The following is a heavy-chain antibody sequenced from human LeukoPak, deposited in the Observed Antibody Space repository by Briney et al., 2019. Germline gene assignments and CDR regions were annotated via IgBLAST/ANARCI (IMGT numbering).Heavy chain of an antibody. D-gene: IGHD3-22*01. CDR1: GFTFSSFW. J-gene: IGHJ4*02. CDR3: ARRYYYDISASYEYYFDY. CDR2: IKQDGSEK. V-gene: IGHV3-7*01. Sequence: GGSLRLSCAASGFTFSSFWMSWVRQAPGKGLEWVANIKQDGSEKYYVDSVRGRFTISRDNAKNTLYLQMNSLRAEDTAVYYCARRYYYDISASYEYYFDYWGQGTLVTVSS.